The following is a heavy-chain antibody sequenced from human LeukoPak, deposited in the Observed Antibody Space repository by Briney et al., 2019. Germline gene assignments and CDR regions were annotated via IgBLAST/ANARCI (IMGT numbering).Heavy chain of an antibody. D-gene: IGHD3-10*01. CDR3: ARVGGSGSYYFEEFDY. CDR1: GYTFTSYG. CDR2: ISAYNGNT. Sequence: GASVKVSCKASGYTFTSYGISWVRQAPGQGLEWMGWISAYNGNTNYAQKLQGRVTMTTDTSTSTAYMELRSLRSDDTAVYYCARVGGSGSYYFEEFDYWGQGTLVTVSS. V-gene: IGHV1-18*01. J-gene: IGHJ4*02.